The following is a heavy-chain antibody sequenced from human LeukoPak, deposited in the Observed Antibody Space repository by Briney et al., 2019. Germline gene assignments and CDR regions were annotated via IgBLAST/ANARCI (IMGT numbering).Heavy chain of an antibody. J-gene: IGHJ4*02. D-gene: IGHD5-18*01. CDR1: QFSLRPYR. CDR3: VRVPTNSYGFGQ. CDR2: INEDGTGA. V-gene: IGHV3-74*01. Sequence: ARGSLRLSSADPQFSLRPYRMYWVRQAPRKGLVWVAHINEDGTGASHADSVKGRFTISRDNAKNTLYLQMNRLGLDDTAVYYCVRVPTNSYGFGQWGQGSLVTVSS.